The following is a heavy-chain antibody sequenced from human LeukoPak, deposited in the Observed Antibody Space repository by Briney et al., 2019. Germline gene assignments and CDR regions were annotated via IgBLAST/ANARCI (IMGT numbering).Heavy chain of an antibody. D-gene: IGHD3-10*01. CDR1: GFTFSSYS. CDR3: AGDYGSGSYSVSAYYGMDV. Sequence: EGSLRLSCAASGFTFSSYSMNWVRQAPGKGLEWVSSISSSSSYIYYADSVKGRFTISRDNAKNSLYLQMNSLRAEDTAVYYCAGDYGSGSYSVSAYYGMDVWGQGTTVTVSS. CDR2: ISSSSSYI. V-gene: IGHV3-21*01. J-gene: IGHJ6*02.